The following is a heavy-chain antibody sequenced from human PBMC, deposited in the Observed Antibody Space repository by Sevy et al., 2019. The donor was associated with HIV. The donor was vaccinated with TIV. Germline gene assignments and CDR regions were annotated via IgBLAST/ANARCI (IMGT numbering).Heavy chain of an antibody. CDR3: AKGPHPAVTTSYGMDV. D-gene: IGHD4-17*01. CDR1: GFTFREYA. V-gene: IGHV3-30*02. CDR2: IRYDGTNK. Sequence: GGSLRLSCAASGFTFREYAMHWVRQAPGKGPEWLTFIRYDGTNKYYTDSVRGRFTISRDNSKNTLYLQMNSLRGEDTAVYYCAKGPHPAVTTSYGMDVWGQGTTVTVSS. J-gene: IGHJ6*02.